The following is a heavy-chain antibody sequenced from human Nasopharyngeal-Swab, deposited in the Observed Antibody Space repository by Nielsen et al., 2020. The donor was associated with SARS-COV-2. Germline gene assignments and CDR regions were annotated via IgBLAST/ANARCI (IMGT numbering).Heavy chain of an antibody. Sequence: WIRQPPGKGLEWVSYISSSSSTIYYADSVKGRLTISRDNAKNSLYLQMNSLRAEDTAVYYCAREAYCGGDCYGDAFDIWGQGTMVTVSS. CDR3: AREAYCGGDCYGDAFDI. D-gene: IGHD2-21*01. V-gene: IGHV3-48*04. CDR2: ISSSSSTI. J-gene: IGHJ3*02.